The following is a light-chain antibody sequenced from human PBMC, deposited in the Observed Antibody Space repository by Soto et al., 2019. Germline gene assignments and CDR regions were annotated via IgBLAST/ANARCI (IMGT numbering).Light chain of an antibody. Sequence: EIVMTQSPATLSVSPGERDTLSCRASQSVSINLAWYQQKPGQAPRLLIYGASTRATGIPARFSGSGSGTEFTLTISSLQSEDFAVYYCQQYNNWWTFGQGTKVEIK. V-gene: IGKV3-15*01. CDR3: QQYNNWWT. CDR1: QSVSIN. CDR2: GAS. J-gene: IGKJ1*01.